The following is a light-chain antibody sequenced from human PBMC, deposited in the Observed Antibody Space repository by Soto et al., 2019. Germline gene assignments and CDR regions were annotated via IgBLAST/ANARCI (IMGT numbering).Light chain of an antibody. J-gene: IGKJ2*01. CDR1: QSVFTN. V-gene: IGKV3-15*01. Sequence: EIVMTQSPATLSVSPGERVTLSCRASQSVFTNLAWSQHKPGQAPRLLISGASTRATGIAARFSGSGSGTEFTLTISSLQSEDFAVYYCQQYNNWPYTFGQGTKVEIK. CDR2: GAS. CDR3: QQYNNWPYT.